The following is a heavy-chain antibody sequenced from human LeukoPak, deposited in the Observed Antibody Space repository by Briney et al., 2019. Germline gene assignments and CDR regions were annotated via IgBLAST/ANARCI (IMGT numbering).Heavy chain of an antibody. CDR2: ISANTGKT. CDR3: AKVAGDRMDY. Sequence: ASVKVSCKTSGYSFATYGFCWGRQAPGDGLEWMGWISANTGKTSYAQKFQDRVTMTTDTSTTTAYMELRSLRLDDTAVYFCAKVAGDRMDYWGQGTLVTVSS. CDR1: GYSFATYG. J-gene: IGHJ4*02. V-gene: IGHV1-18*01. D-gene: IGHD6-13*01.